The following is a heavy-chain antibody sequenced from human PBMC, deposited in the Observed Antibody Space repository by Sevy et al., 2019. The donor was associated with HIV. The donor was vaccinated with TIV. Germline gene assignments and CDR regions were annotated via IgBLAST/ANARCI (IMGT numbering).Heavy chain of an antibody. Sequence: ASVKVSCKASGYTFTSYGISWVRQAPGQGLEWMGWISAYNGNTNYAQKLQGRVTMTTDTSTSTSYMELRSLRSDDTAVYYCARARSQNYDIWTGYCQIIFDYWGQGTLVTVS. CDR3: ARARSQNYDIWTGYCQIIFDY. CDR2: ISAYNGNT. V-gene: IGHV1-18*01. D-gene: IGHD3-9*01. CDR1: GYTFTSYG. J-gene: IGHJ4*02.